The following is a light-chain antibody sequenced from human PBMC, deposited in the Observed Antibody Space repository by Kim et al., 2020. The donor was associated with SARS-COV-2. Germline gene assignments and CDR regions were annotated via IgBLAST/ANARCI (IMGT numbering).Light chain of an antibody. CDR3: QAWDSSLYV. CDR2: QDS. J-gene: IGLJ1*01. Sequence: SYELTQPPSVSVSPGQTASITCSGDKLGDKYACWYQQKPGQSPVLVIYQDSKRPSGIPERFSGSNSGNTATLTISGTQAMDEADYYRQAWDSSLYVFGTGTKVTVL. V-gene: IGLV3-1*01. CDR1: KLGDKY.